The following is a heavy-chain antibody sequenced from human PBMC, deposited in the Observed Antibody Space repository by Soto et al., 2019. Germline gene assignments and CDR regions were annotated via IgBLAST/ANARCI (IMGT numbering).Heavy chain of an antibody. CDR3: ARDEDYFDY. V-gene: IGHV4-61*01. J-gene: IGHJ4*02. CDR1: GGSVSSGSYY. CDR2: IYYSGST. Sequence: QVQLQESGPGLVKPSETLSLTCTVSGGSVSSGSYYWSWIRQPPGKGLEWIGYIYYSGSTNYNPSLKSRVTISVDTSKNQFSLKLSSVTAADTAVYYCARDEDYFDYWGQGTLVTVSS.